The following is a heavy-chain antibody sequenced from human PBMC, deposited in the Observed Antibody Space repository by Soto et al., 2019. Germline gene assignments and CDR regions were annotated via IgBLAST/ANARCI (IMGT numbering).Heavy chain of an antibody. CDR1: GGSISSGGYY. CDR3: ARDRSYGDYVPYFDY. CDR2: IYYSGST. Sequence: PSETLSLTCTVSGGSISSGGYYWSCIRQHPGKGLEWIGYIYYSGSTYYNPSLKSRVTISVDTSKNQFSLKLSSVTAADTAVYYCARDRSYGDYVPYFDYWGQGTLVTVSS. J-gene: IGHJ4*02. V-gene: IGHV4-31*03. D-gene: IGHD4-17*01.